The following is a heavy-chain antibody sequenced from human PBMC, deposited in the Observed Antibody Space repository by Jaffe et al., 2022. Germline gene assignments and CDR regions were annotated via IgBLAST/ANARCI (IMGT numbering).Heavy chain of an antibody. J-gene: IGHJ3*02. CDR1: GYTFTDYY. CDR2: VDPEDGET. V-gene: IGHV1-69-2*01. Sequence: EVQLVQSGAEVKKPGATVKISCKVSGYTFTDYYMHWVQQAPGKGLEWMGLVDPEDGETIYAEKFQGRVTITADTSTDTAYMELSSLRSEDTAVYYCATGHSYYDILTGYSDTDIDAFDIWGQGTMVTVSS. D-gene: IGHD3-9*01. CDR3: ATGHSYYDILTGYSDTDIDAFDI.